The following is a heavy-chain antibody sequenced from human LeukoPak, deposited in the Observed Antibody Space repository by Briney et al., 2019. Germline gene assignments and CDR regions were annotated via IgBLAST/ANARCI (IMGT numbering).Heavy chain of an antibody. CDR1: GYTFTGYY. CDR3: ARDLGGDTAMPLGY. V-gene: IGHV1-2*06. Sequence: ASVKVSXKASGYTFTGYYMHWVRQAPGQGLEWIGRINPNSGGTNYAQKFQGRVTMTRDTSISTAYMELSRLRSDDTAVYYCARDLGGDTAMPLGYWGQGTLVTVSS. D-gene: IGHD5-18*01. J-gene: IGHJ4*02. CDR2: INPNSGGT.